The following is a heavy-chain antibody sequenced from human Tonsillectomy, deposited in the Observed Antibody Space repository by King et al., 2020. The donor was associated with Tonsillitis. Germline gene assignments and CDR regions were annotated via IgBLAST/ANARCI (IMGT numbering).Heavy chain of an antibody. D-gene: IGHD3-3*01. Sequence: VQLQQWGAGLLKPSETLSLTCAVYGGSFSDYFWSWIRQPPGKGLEWIGDINHSGSTNFNPSLKSRLTISMDTSKNQFSLKLSSVTAADTAVYFCARGKYDFWSGYSDYFDYWGRGTLVTVPS. CDR1: GGSFSDYF. CDR2: INHSGST. J-gene: IGHJ4*02. CDR3: ARGKYDFWSGYSDYFDY. V-gene: IGHV4-34*01.